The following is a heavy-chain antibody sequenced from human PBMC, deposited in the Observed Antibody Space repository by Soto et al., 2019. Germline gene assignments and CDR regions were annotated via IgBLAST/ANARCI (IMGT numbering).Heavy chain of an antibody. V-gene: IGHV3-33*01. Sequence: QVQLVESGGGVVQPGRSLRLSCAASGFTFSSYGMHWVHQAPGKGLEWVAVIWYDGSNKYYADSVKGRFTISSDNSKNTLYLQMNSLRAEDTAVYYCARARLQILYEWGEVGYWGQGTLVTVSS. J-gene: IGHJ4*02. CDR2: IWYDGSNK. D-gene: IGHD2-8*01. CDR1: GFTFSSYG. CDR3: ARARLQILYEWGEVGY.